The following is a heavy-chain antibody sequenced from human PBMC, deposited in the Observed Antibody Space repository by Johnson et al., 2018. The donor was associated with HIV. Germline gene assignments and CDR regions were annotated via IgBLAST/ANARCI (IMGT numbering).Heavy chain of an antibody. CDR2: ISGSGGST. V-gene: IGHV3-23*04. Sequence: VQLVESGGGVVRPGGSLRLSCAASGFTFDDYTMHWVRQAPGKGLEWVSAISGSGGSTYYADSVKGRFTISRDNSKNTLYLQMNSLKPEDTAVYYCARAHNWHSDAFDIWGQGTMVTVSS. CDR1: GFTFDDYT. CDR3: ARAHNWHSDAFDI. D-gene: IGHD1/OR15-1a*01. J-gene: IGHJ3*02.